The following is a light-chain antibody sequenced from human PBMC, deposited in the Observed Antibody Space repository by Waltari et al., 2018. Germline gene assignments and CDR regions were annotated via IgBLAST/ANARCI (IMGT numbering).Light chain of an antibody. CDR1: QSISHF. CDR3: QQSFVTGT. V-gene: IGKV1-39*01. Sequence: DIEMTQSPSSVSASVGDRVTITCRASQSISHFLNWYQQHPGKAPKLLIYTTSNLQTGVPSRFSGSGSATDFTLTISSLQHEDFATYCYQQSFVTGTFGPGTKVDIK. J-gene: IGKJ3*01. CDR2: TTS.